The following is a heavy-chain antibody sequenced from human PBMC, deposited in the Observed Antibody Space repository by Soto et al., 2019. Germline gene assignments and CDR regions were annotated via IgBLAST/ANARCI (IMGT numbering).Heavy chain of an antibody. CDR2: IYHSGST. J-gene: IGHJ4*02. Sequence: QVQLQESGPGLVKPSGTLSLTCAVSSGSISSPNWWSWVRQPPGKGLEWIGDIYHSGSTRYNPSLQSRVTISVDTSKNQFALRLTSVAAGDTAVYYCARQAPYGSVRIYDYWGQGSLVTVSS. V-gene: IGHV4-4*02. CDR1: SGSISSPNW. CDR3: ARQAPYGSVRIYDY. D-gene: IGHD3-10*01.